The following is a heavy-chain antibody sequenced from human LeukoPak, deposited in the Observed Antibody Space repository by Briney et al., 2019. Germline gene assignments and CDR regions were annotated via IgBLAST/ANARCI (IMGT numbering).Heavy chain of an antibody. CDR1: GYTFTTYY. CDR3: ARAISAGSPITASDC. V-gene: IGHV1-2*02. J-gene: IGHJ4*02. CDR2: INPNRDFT. D-gene: IGHD2-15*01. Sequence: ASVKVSCKTSGYTFTTYYMHWVRQAPGQGLEWMGWINPNRDFTNFAQNFRGRVTMTSDTSISTAYMELRRLRADDSAGNSCARAISAGSPITASDCWGQGTLVTVSS.